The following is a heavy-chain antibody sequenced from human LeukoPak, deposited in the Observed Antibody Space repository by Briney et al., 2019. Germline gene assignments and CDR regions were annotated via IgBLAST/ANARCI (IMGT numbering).Heavy chain of an antibody. CDR1: GGSFSGYY. CDR3: VRSSSSIFDY. CDR2: IYSSGST. D-gene: IGHD6-6*01. Sequence: SETLSLTCAVYGGSFSGYYWTWIRQPAGKGLEWIGRIYSSGSTNYKPSLKSRVTFSVDASKNQFSLKLSSVTAADTAVYYCVRSSSSIFDYWGQGTLVTVSS. V-gene: IGHV4-59*10. J-gene: IGHJ4*02.